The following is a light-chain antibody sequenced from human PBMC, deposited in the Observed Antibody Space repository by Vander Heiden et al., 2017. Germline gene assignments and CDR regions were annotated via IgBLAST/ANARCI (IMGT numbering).Light chain of an antibody. CDR3: QQYDNFQFT. J-gene: IGKJ3*01. V-gene: IGKV1-33*01. CDR1: QDIGNY. Sequence: DIQVTQSPSSLSAFVGDTVTITCQASQDIGNYLNWYQQKPGKAPKLLIYDASDLEAGVPSRFSGSGSGAHFTFTISSLQPEDFATYYCQQYDNFQFTFGHGTKVDVK. CDR2: DAS.